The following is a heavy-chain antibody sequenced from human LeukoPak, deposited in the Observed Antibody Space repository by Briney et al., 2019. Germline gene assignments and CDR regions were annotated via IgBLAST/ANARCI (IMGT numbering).Heavy chain of an antibody. CDR2: IYPGDSDT. CDR3: ARQGYSYGYPRYYFDY. D-gene: IGHD5-18*01. CDR1: GYSSTSYW. J-gene: IGHJ4*02. Sequence: GESLKISCKGSGYSSTSYWIGWVRQMPGKGLEWMGIIYPGDSDTRYSPSFQGQVTISADKSISTAYLQWSSLKASDTAMYYCARQGYSYGYPRYYFDYWGQGTLVTVSS. V-gene: IGHV5-51*01.